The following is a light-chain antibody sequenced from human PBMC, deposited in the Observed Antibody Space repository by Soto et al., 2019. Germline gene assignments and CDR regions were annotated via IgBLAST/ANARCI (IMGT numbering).Light chain of an antibody. CDR1: QDIGTN. CDR2: AAS. CDR3: QQYNNWPLYT. V-gene: IGKV3-15*01. Sequence: EIVMTQSPGTLSVSPGERATLSCRASQDIGTNLAWYQQRPGQAPRLLIYAASSRATDIPARFTGRGSGTEFTLTIRSLQSEDFAVYFCQQYNNWPLYTFGQGTKLEI. J-gene: IGKJ2*01.